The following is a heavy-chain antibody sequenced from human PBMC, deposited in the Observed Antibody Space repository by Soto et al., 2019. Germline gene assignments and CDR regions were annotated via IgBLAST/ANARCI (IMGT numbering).Heavy chain of an antibody. J-gene: IGHJ6*03. V-gene: IGHV3-66*01. Sequence: VQLVESGGGLVQPGGSLRLSCAASGFTVSSNYMSWVRQAPGKGLEWVSVIYSGGSTYYADSVKGRFTISRDNSKNTLYLQMNSLRAEDTAVYYCARTNDYYYYMDVWGKGTTVTVSS. CDR2: IYSGGST. CDR3: ARTNDYYYYMDV. CDR1: GFTVSSNY.